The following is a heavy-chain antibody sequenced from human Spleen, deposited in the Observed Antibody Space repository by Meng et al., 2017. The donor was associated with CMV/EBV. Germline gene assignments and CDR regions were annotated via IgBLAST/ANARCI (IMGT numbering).Heavy chain of an antibody. D-gene: IGHD6-25*01. J-gene: IGHJ4*02. CDR1: GFTFSSNS. V-gene: IGHV3-21*01. CDR2: ISSSSSSI. Sequence: GESLKISCTASGFTFSSNSMNWVRQAPGKGLEWVSSISSSSSSIYYAGSVKGRFTIPRDNAKNSLYLQMNSLRAEDTAGYYCARGDGSYWGQGTLVTVSS. CDR3: ARGDGSY.